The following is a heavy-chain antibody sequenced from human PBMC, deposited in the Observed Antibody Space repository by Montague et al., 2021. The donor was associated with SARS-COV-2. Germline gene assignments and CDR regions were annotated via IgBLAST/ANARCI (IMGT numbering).Heavy chain of an antibody. CDR3: ARLNPTGVDF. Sequence: SETLSLTCTVSGGSIRSSSFYWGWIRQPPGKGLEWIGSISSSGYTYYNPSLKSRVTIFVDTSKNQFSLKLSSVTAADTTFYYCARLNPTGVDFWGQGTLVTVSS. D-gene: IGHD1-14*01. V-gene: IGHV4-39*01. CDR2: ISSSGYT. CDR1: GGSIRSSSFY. J-gene: IGHJ4*02.